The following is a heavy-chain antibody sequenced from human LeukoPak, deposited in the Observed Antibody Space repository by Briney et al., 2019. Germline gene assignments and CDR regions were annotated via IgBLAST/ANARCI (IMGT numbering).Heavy chain of an antibody. CDR2: IYYSGST. V-gene: IGHV4-59*11. J-gene: IGHJ6*03. CDR1: AGSISSHY. CDR3: AGGFSGSSWYGMDYYYYHYMDV. Sequence: SETLSLTCTVSAGSISSHYWGWIRQPPGKGLEWIGYIYYSGSTNYNPSLKSRVTISVDTSKNQFSLKPGSVAASDTAGYYCAGGFSGSSWYGMDYYYYHYMDVWGKGTTVTVSS. D-gene: IGHD6-13*01.